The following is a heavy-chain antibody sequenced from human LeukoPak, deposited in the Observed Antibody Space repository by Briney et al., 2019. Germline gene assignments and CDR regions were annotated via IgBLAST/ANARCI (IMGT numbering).Heavy chain of an antibody. CDR2: IRSKANSYAT. V-gene: IGHV3-73*01. Sequence: GGSLRLSCAASGFTFSGSAMHWVRQASGKGLEWVGRIRSKANSYATAYAASVKGRVTISRDDSKNTAYLQMNSLKTEDTAVYYCTRASGSYFGIDYWGQGTLVTVSS. D-gene: IGHD1-26*01. CDR1: GFTFSGSA. CDR3: TRASGSYFGIDY. J-gene: IGHJ4*02.